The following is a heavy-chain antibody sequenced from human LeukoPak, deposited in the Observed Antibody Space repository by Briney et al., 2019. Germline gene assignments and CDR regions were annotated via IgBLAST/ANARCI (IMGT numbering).Heavy chain of an antibody. CDR2: IRSKANSYAT. J-gene: IGHJ4*02. CDR1: GFTFSGSA. D-gene: IGHD5-18*01. V-gene: IGHV3-73*01. Sequence: GGSLRLSCAASGFTFSGSAMLWVRQASGKGLEWVGRIRSKANSYATAYAASVKGRFTISRDDSKNTAYLLMNSLKTEDTTVYYCTRHETAMTHVWGQGTLVTVSS. CDR3: TRHETAMTHV.